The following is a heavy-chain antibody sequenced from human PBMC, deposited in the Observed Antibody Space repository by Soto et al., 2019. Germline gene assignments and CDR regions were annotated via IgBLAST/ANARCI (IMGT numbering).Heavy chain of an antibody. V-gene: IGHV4-59*01. D-gene: IGHD6-13*01. Sequence: PSETLSLTCTVSGGSISSNYWTWIRQPPGKGLEWIGYVYNSGSTNYNPSLKSRVTISEDTSKSQFSLKANSMTAADTAVYYCARYRREAVAGYTLDNWGQGILVT. CDR3: ARYRREAVAGYTLDN. CDR2: VYNSGST. J-gene: IGHJ4*02. CDR1: GGSISSNY.